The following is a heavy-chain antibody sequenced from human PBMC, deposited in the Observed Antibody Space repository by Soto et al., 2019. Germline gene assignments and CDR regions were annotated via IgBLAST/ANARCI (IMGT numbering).Heavy chain of an antibody. J-gene: IGHJ5*02. CDR3: VGYRDPIKRVVVINIGRFGL. CDR2: IWDDGSRT. V-gene: IGHV3-33*01. D-gene: IGHD3-10*01. Sequence: QVQLEESGGGVVQRGKSLRLSCEASGFTFDTYAMHWVRQAPGKGLEWVAPIWDDGSRTEYLESVRGGFTISRDNSKNTQSLQMNCLRAENTTAYYWVGYRDPIKRVVVINIGRFGLWGRGALVSVST. CDR1: GFTFDTYA.